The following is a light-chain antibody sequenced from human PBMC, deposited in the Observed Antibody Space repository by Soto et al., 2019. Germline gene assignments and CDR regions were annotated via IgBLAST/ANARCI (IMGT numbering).Light chain of an antibody. J-gene: IGLJ1*01. CDR2: DAY. Sequence: QSVLTQPRSVSGSPGQSVTISCTGASSDVGRYIFVSWYQKHPGKAPKLILYDAYNRPSGVPGRFSGSKSGNTASLTISGLQAEDESDYYCISYTERQSSLFGTGTKVTVL. CDR3: ISYTERQSSL. CDR1: SSDVGRYIF. V-gene: IGLV2-11*01.